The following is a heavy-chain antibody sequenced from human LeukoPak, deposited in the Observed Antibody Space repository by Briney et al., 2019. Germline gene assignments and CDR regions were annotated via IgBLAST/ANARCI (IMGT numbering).Heavy chain of an antibody. J-gene: IGHJ3*02. CDR3: ARDRPGIAVAGDAFDI. V-gene: IGHV4-59*01. Sequence: KSSPSLSLTCPLSGASISIYYRSWIRHPPGKWLEWIGYIYNRGSTNYNPSLKSRVPIPVDTSKNQFSLKLRSVTAADTAVYYCARDRPGIAVAGDAFDIWGQGTMVTVSS. CDR1: GASISIYY. D-gene: IGHD6-19*01. CDR2: IYNRGST.